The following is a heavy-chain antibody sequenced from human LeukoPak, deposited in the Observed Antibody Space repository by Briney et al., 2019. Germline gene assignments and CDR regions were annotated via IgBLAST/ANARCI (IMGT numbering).Heavy chain of an antibody. V-gene: IGHV3-53*01. Sequence: GGSLRLSCAASGFIVITNDMTWVRQAPGKGLEWVSVLYSDGNTKYADSVQGRFTISRDNSKNTLYLEMNSLSPDDTAVYYCARGVEPLAANTLAYWGQGTLVSVSS. J-gene: IGHJ4*02. D-gene: IGHD1-14*01. CDR2: LYSDGNT. CDR1: GFIVITND. CDR3: ARGVEPLAANTLAY.